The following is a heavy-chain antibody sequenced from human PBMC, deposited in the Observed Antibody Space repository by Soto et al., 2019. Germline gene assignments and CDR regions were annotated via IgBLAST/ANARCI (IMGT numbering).Heavy chain of an antibody. D-gene: IGHD1-26*01. Sequence: QVQLVESGGGLVKPGGSLRLSCAASGFTFSDYYMSWIRQAPGKGLEWVSYISSSSSYTNYADSVKGRFTISRDNAKNSLDLKMNSLRAEDTAVYYCARGLGGSYLCADYWGQGTLVTVSS. V-gene: IGHV3-11*05. CDR2: ISSSSSYT. CDR3: ARGLGGSYLCADY. CDR1: GFTFSDYY. J-gene: IGHJ4*02.